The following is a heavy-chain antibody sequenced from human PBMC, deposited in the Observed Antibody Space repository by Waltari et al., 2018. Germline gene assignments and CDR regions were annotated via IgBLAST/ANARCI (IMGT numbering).Heavy chain of an antibody. Sequence: QVQLVQSGAEVKKPGASVKVSCKASGYPFTSYDINWGRQATGQGLEGMGWMNPNSGNTGYAQKCQGRVTITRNTSISTAYMELSSLRSEDTAVYYCARGRGGSRRGWFDPWGQGTLVTVSS. CDR3: ARGRGGSRRGWFDP. D-gene: IGHD2-15*01. V-gene: IGHV1-8*03. CDR1: GYPFTSYD. CDR2: MNPNSGNT. J-gene: IGHJ5*02.